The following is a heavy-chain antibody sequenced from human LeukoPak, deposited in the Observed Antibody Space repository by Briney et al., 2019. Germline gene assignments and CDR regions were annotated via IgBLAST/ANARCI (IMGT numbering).Heavy chain of an antibody. CDR1: GLPFDRYW. CDR2: IKHDGSEK. CDR3: ARQPIYEAYFDF. D-gene: IGHD3-16*01. J-gene: IGHJ4*02. Sequence: PGGSLRLSCVASGLPFDRYWMSRVRQAPGKGLEWVANIKHDGSEKNFVDSVKGRFTISRDNAENSLFLQMNSLRADDTAVYFCARQPIYEAYFDFWGQGTLVTVSS. V-gene: IGHV3-7*01.